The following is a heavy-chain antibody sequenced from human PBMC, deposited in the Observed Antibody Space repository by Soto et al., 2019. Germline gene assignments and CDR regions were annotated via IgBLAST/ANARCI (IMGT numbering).Heavy chain of an antibody. CDR2: ISSRSYTI. J-gene: IGHJ6*02. CDR3: ARGGSSSDNGMDV. CDR1: GFTFSTYS. D-gene: IGHD6-6*01. Sequence: EVKLVESGGDLVQPGGSLRLSCAASGFTFSTYSMNWVRQAPGKGLEGVSYISSRSYTIYYVDSVKGRFTISRDNAKNSLYLQMNSLRDEDTAVYYWARGGSSSDNGMDVWGQGTTVTVSS. V-gene: IGHV3-48*02.